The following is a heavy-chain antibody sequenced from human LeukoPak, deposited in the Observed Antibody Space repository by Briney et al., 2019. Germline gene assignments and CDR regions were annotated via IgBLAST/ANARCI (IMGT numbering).Heavy chain of an antibody. CDR3: ARSGVPGAMTWFDP. V-gene: IGHV5-51*01. Sequence: GESLKISCRASGYSFLTYWIAWVRQMPGKGLEWMGIICPGDSDTRYSPSFQGQVTISADKSINTAYLQWRSLKASDTAMYYCARSGVPGAMTWFDPWGQGTLVTVSS. CDR2: ICPGDSDT. CDR1: GYSFLTYW. J-gene: IGHJ5*02. D-gene: IGHD2-2*01.